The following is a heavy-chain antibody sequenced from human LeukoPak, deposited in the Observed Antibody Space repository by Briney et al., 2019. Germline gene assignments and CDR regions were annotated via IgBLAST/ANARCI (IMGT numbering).Heavy chain of an antibody. CDR1: GGSISSSNW. V-gene: IGHV4-4*02. Sequence: SGTLSLTCAVSGGSISSSNWWSWVRQPPGKGLEWIGEIYHSGSTNYNPSLKSRVTRSVDKSKNQFSLKLSSVTAADTAVYYCARAAAARTFDIWGQGTMVTVSS. J-gene: IGHJ3*02. D-gene: IGHD6-25*01. CDR3: ARAAAARTFDI. CDR2: IYHSGST.